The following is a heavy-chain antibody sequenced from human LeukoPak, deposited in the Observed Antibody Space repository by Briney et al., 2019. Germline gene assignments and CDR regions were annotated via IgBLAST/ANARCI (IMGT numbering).Heavy chain of an antibody. CDR2: IRYDGGNK. J-gene: IGHJ3*02. D-gene: IGHD1-26*01. CDR1: GFTFSSYG. CDR3: AKDKWSWGAFDI. V-gene: IGHV3-30*02. Sequence: GGSLRLSCAASGFTFSSYGMHWVRKAPGKGLEWVAFIRYDGGNKYYADSVKGRFTISRDNSKNTLYLQMNSLRAEDTAVYYCAKDKWSWGAFDIWGQGTMVTVSS.